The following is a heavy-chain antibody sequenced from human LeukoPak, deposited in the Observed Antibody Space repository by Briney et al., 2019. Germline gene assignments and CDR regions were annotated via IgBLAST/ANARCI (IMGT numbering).Heavy chain of an antibody. CDR3: AKMAVHYDILTGYSDY. V-gene: IGHV3-23*01. D-gene: IGHD3-9*01. Sequence: GGSLRLSCAASGFTFSSYAMSWVRQAPGKGLEWVSAISGSGGSTYYADSVKGRFTISRDNSKNTLYLQMNSLRAEDTAVYYCAKMAVHYDILTGYSDYWGQGTLVTVSS. J-gene: IGHJ4*02. CDR1: GFTFSSYA. CDR2: ISGSGGST.